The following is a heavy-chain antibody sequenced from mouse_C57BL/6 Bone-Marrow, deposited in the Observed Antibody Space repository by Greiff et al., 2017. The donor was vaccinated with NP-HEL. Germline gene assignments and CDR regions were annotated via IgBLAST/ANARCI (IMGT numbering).Heavy chain of an antibody. D-gene: IGHD1-1*01. Sequence: QVQLQQPGAELVRPGSSVKLSCKASGYTFTSYWMDWVKQRPGQGLEWIGNIYPSDSETHYNQKFKDKATLTVDKASSTAYMQLSSLTSEDSAVYCCARWPYGSSYAMDYWGQGTSVTVSS. V-gene: IGHV1-61*01. CDR3: ARWPYGSSYAMDY. CDR1: GYTFTSYW. CDR2: IYPSDSET. J-gene: IGHJ4*01.